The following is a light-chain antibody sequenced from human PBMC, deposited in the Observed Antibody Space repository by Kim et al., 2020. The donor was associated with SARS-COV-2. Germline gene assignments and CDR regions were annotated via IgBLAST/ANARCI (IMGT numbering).Light chain of an antibody. CDR3: LTWDSDTFV. Sequence: SYELIQPPSVSVSPGQTASITCSADDLRNKYASWYQQRPGQSPVLVIYQDTKRPSGIPERFSGSTSGNTATLTISGTRALDEADYYCLTWDSDTFVFGPGTKVTVL. J-gene: IGLJ1*01. CDR1: DLRNKY. CDR2: QDT. V-gene: IGLV3-1*01.